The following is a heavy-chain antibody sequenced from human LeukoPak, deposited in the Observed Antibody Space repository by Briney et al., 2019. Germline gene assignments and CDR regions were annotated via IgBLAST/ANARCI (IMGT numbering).Heavy chain of an antibody. Sequence: PGGSLRLSCAASGFTFSSYWMHWVRQAPGKGLEWVSAVSNSGGSTYYADSVKGRFTISRDNSKNTLYLQMNSLRADDTAVYYCAKAGHYGDYSRRFDYWGQGTLVTVSS. CDR2: VSNSGGST. J-gene: IGHJ4*02. CDR1: GFTFSSYW. CDR3: AKAGHYGDYSRRFDY. V-gene: IGHV3-23*01. D-gene: IGHD4-17*01.